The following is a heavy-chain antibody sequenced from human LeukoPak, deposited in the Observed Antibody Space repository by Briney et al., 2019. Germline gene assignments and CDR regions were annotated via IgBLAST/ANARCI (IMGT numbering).Heavy chain of an antibody. CDR3: ARWGIYGSGTYYYYGMDV. Sequence: ASVTVSCEASGYTFTSYDINWVRQATGQGLEWMGWMNPNSGNTGYAQKFQGRVTMTRNTSISTAYMELSSLRSEDTAVYYCARWGIYGSGTYYYYGMDVWGQGTTVTVSS. V-gene: IGHV1-8*01. D-gene: IGHD3-10*01. J-gene: IGHJ6*02. CDR2: MNPNSGNT. CDR1: GYTFTSYD.